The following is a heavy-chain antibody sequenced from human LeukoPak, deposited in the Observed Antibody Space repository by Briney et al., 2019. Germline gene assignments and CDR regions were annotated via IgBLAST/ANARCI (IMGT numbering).Heavy chain of an antibody. D-gene: IGHD3-22*01. V-gene: IGHV4-59*01. J-gene: IGHJ4*02. CDR3: ARGDSSGYLLLNFDY. Sequence: SETLSLTCTVSGGSISSYYWSWIRQPPGKGLEWIGDIYYSGSTNYNPSLKSRVTISVDTSKNQFSLKLSSVTAAGTAVYYCARGDSSGYLLLNFDYWGQGTLVTVSS. CDR2: IYYSGST. CDR1: GGSISSYY.